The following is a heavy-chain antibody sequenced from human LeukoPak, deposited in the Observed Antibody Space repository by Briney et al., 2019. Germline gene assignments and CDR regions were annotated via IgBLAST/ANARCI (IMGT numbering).Heavy chain of an antibody. J-gene: IGHJ4*02. CDR1: GGSFSGYY. CDR2: INHSGST. D-gene: IGHD1-14*01. V-gene: IGHV4-34*01. Sequence: SETLSLTCAVYGGSFSGYYWSWIRQPPGKGLEWIGEINHSGSTNYNPSLKSRVTISVDTSKNQFSLKLSSVTAADTAVYCCARRLRKAVHYYFDYWGQGTLVTVSS. CDR3: ARRLRKAVHYYFDY.